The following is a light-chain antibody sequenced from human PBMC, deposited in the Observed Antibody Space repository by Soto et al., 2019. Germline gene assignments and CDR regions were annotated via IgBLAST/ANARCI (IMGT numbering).Light chain of an antibody. CDR2: GAS. J-gene: IGKJ2*01. CDR3: QQYGGTPPYT. Sequence: EIVLTQSPGTLSLSPGERATLSCRASQSFSSRYLAWYQQKPGQAPRLLIHGASSRATGIPDRFSGSGSGAVFSTALSRVEPEDLAADYCQQYGGTPPYTFGQGTKLEI. V-gene: IGKV3-20*01. CDR1: QSFSSRY.